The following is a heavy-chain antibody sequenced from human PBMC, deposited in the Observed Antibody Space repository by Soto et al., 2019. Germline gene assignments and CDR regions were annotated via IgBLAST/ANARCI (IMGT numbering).Heavy chain of an antibody. CDR3: ATQTISYTWDV. CDR1: GGSITNTKW. Sequence: QVQLQESGPGLVKPSGTLSLSCAVSGGSITNTKWWTWVRQAPGKGLEWIGAISRSEGSTYNPSLKGRVAMSLERSHNQFSLRLSSVTAADTAVYYCATQTISYTWDVWGQGTTGTVS. D-gene: IGHD1-1*01. J-gene: IGHJ6*02. V-gene: IGHV4-4*02. CDR2: ISRSEGS.